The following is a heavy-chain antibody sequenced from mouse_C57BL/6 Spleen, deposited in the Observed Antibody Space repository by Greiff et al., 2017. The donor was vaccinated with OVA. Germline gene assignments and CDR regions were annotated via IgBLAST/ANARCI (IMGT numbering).Heavy chain of an antibody. V-gene: IGHV1-20*01. CDR3: ARYDYDEAMDY. CDR2: INPYNGDT. D-gene: IGHD2-4*01. CDR1: GYSFTGYF. J-gene: IGHJ4*01. Sequence: EVMLVESGPELVKPGDSVKISCKASGYSFTGYFMNWVMQSHGKSLEWIGRINPYNGDTFYNQKFKGKATLTVDKSSSTAHMELRSLTSEDSAVYYCARYDYDEAMDYWGQGTSVTVSS.